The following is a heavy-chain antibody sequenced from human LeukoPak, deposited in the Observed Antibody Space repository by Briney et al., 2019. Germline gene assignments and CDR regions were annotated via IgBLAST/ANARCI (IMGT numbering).Heavy chain of an antibody. CDR2: ISAYNGNT. D-gene: IGHD3-22*01. CDR1: GYTFTSYG. CDR3: ARSGRPPSPYYDSSGYYYDLDY. V-gene: IGHV1-18*01. Sequence: GASVKVSCKASGYTFTSYGISWVRQAPGQGLEWMGWISAYNGNTNYAQKLQGRVTMTTDTSTSTAYMELSSLRSEDTAVYYCARSGRPPSPYYDSSGYYYDLDYWGQGTLVTVSS. J-gene: IGHJ4*02.